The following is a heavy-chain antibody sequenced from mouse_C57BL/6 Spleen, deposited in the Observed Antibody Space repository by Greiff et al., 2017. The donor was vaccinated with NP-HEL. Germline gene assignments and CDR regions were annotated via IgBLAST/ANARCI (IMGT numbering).Heavy chain of an antibody. CDR1: GFTFSDYG. Sequence: DVKLVESGGGLVKPGGSLKLSCAASGFTFSDYGMHWVRQAPEKGLEWVAYISSGGSTIYYADTVKGRFTISRDNAKNTLFLQMTSLRSEDTAMYYCARNRYFDVWGTGTTVTVSS. V-gene: IGHV5-17*01. CDR3: ARNRYFDV. J-gene: IGHJ1*03. CDR2: ISSGGSTI.